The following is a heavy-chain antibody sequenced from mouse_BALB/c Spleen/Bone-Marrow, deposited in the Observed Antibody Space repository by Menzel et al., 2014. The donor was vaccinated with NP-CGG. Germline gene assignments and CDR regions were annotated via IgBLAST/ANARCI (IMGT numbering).Heavy chain of an antibody. Sequence: VQLVESGPELVKPGASVRISCKASGYTFXSYYIHWVKQRPGQGLEWIGWIYPGNVNTNYNEKFKAKATLTADKSSSTAYMQLSSLTSEDSAVYFCARGGYDGAWFAYWGQGTLVTVSA. V-gene: IGHV1S56*01. CDR2: IYPGNVNT. J-gene: IGHJ3*01. CDR3: ARGGYDGAWFAY. CDR1: GYTFXSYY. D-gene: IGHD2-14*01.